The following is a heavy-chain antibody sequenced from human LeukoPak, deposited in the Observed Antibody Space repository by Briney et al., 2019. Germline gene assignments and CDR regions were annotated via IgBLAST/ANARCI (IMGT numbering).Heavy chain of an antibody. CDR1: GGSISSYY. CDR2: IYYSGST. D-gene: IGHD5/OR15-5a*01. J-gene: IGHJ3*02. Sequence: SETLSLTCTVSGGSISSYYWSWIRQPPGKGLEWIGYIYYSGSTNYNPSLKSRVTISVDTSKNQFSLKLSSVTAADTAVYYCATEFPSVLDDAFDIWGQGTMVTVSS. CDR3: ATEFPSVLDDAFDI. V-gene: IGHV4-59*01.